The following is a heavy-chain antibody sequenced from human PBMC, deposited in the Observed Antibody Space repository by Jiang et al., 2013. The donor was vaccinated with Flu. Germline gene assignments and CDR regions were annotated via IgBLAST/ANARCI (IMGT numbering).Heavy chain of an antibody. J-gene: IGHJ4*02. CDR1: GGSVSSGSYY. V-gene: IGHV4-61*01. CDR3: AVTTVNDYYFDY. D-gene: IGHD4-11*01. Sequence: SLTCTVSGGSVSSGSYYWSWIRXPPGKGLEWIGYIYYSGSTNYNPSLKSRVTISVDTSKNQFSLKLSSVTAADTAVYYCAVTTVNDYYFDYWGQGTLVTVSS. CDR2: IYYSGST.